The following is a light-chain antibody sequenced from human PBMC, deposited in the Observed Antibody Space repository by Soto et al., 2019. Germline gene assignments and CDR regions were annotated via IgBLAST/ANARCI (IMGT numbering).Light chain of an antibody. J-gene: IGLJ2*01. CDR2: NDY. CDR1: SSNIGAGYD. Sequence: QSALTQPPSVSGAPGQRVTISCTGSSSNIGAGYDVHWYQQLPGTAPKLLIYNDYYRPSGVPDRFSGSKSGTSASLAITGLQAEDEADYYCQSYDNSLSTSVVFGGGTKLTVL. CDR3: QSYDNSLSTSVV. V-gene: IGLV1-40*01.